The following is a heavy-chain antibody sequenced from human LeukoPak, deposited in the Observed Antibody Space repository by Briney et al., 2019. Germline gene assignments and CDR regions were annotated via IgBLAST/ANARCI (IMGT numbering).Heavy chain of an antibody. CDR3: ARLSGSPLSKYYYHMDV. CDR1: GDSISSSY. CDR2: IFTSGYT. Sequence: SETLSLTCTVSGDSISSSYWSWIRQPAGKGLEWIGRIFTSGYTIYNPSLRSRLTISVDKSKNQFSLKLTSVTAADTAVYYCARLSGSPLSKYYYHMDVWGKGTTATVS. J-gene: IGHJ6*03. D-gene: IGHD5/OR15-5a*01. V-gene: IGHV4-4*07.